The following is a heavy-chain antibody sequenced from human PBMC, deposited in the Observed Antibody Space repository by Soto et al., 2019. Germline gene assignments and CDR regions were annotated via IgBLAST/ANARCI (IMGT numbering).Heavy chain of an antibody. CDR1: GFTFSSYA. CDR2: ISYDGSNK. CDR3: ARDRYDILTGFPDAFDI. J-gene: IGHJ3*02. Sequence: PGGSLRLSCAASGFTFSSYAMHWVRQVPGKGLEWVAVISYDGSNKYYADSVKGRFTISRDNSKNTLYLQMNSLRAEDTAVYYCARDRYDILTGFPDAFDIWGQGTMVTVSS. D-gene: IGHD3-9*01. V-gene: IGHV3-30-3*01.